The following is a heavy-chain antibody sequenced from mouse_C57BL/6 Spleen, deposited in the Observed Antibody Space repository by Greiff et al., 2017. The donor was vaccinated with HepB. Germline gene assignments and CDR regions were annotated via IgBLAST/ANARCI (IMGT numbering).Heavy chain of an antibody. CDR3: APIYYYGSSPAWFAY. Sequence: DVKLVESGGGLVKPGGSLKLSCAASGFTFSDYGMHWVRQAPEKGLEWVAYISSGSSTIYYADTVKGRFTIARDNAKNTLFLQMTSLRSEDTAMYYCAPIYYYGSSPAWFAYWGQGTLVTVSA. CDR2: ISSGSSTI. CDR1: GFTFSDYG. J-gene: IGHJ3*01. D-gene: IGHD1-1*01. V-gene: IGHV5-17*01.